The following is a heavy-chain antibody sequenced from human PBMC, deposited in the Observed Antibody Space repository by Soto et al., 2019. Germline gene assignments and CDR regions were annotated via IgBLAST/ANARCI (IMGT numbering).Heavy chain of an antibody. V-gene: IGHV1-69*13. Sequence: SVKVSFKASGGTFSSYGINWVRQAPGQGLEWMGGIIPLFGTANYAQKFQGRVTITADDSTSTAYMELSSLRSEDTAVYYCARDGTLYDSTAYYYLYWGQGTLVTVSS. CDR3: ARDGTLYDSTAYYYLY. CDR1: GGTFSSYG. J-gene: IGHJ4*02. CDR2: IIPLFGTA. D-gene: IGHD3-22*01.